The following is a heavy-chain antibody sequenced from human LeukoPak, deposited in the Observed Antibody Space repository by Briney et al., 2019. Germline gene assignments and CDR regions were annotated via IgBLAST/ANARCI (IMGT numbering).Heavy chain of an antibody. V-gene: IGHV1-8*01. CDR2: MNPNSGNT. CDR1: GYTFTSYD. CDR3: ARGRELLHAYYFDY. Sequence: ASVKVSCKASGYTFTSYDINWVRQATGQGLEWMGWMNPNSGNTGYAQKFQGRVTMTRNTSISTAYMELSSLRSEDTAVYYCARGRELLHAYYFDYWGQGTLVTVSS. D-gene: IGHD1-26*01. J-gene: IGHJ4*02.